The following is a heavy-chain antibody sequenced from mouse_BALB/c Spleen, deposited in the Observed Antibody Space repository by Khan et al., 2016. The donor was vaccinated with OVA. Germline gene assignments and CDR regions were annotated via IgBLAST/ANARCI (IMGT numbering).Heavy chain of an antibody. J-gene: IGHJ4*01. CDR1: GFSLTDYG. CDR3: AKVVWSYYFALDY. CDR2: IWGGGST. V-gene: IGHV2-6-5*01. D-gene: IGHD2-10*02. Sequence: QVQLKESGPGLVAPSQSLSITCTVSGFSLTDYGVSWIRQPPGKGLEWLGVIWGGGSTYYNSALQSRLSISKDNSKSQVFLKMKSLQTDDTAMYYCAKVVWSYYFALDYWGQGTSVTVSS.